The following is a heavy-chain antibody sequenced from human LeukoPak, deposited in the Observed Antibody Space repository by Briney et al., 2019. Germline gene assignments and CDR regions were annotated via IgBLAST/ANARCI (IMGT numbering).Heavy chain of an antibody. V-gene: IGHV4-34*01. J-gene: IGHJ6*03. CDR3: ARYVWGSYRYYYYYMDV. D-gene: IGHD3-16*02. CDR1: GGSFSGYY. CDR2: INHSGST. Sequence: SETLSLTCAVYGGSFSGYYWSWIRRPPGKGLEWIGEINHSGSTNYNPSLKSRVTISVDTSKNQFSLKLSSVTAADTAVYYCARYVWGSYRYYYYYMDVWGKGTTVTVSS.